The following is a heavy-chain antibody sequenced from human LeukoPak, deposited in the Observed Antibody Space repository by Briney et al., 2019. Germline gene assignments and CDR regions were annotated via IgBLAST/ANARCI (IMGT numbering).Heavy chain of an antibody. J-gene: IGHJ4*02. CDR3: AKELMG. CDR2: IQYDGSNI. D-gene: IGHD3-10*01. V-gene: IGHV3-30*02. CDR1: GFTFSSYA. Sequence: GGSLRLSCAASGFTFSSYALHWVRQAPGKGLEWVAFIQYDGSNINYADSVKGRFTISRDNSKNTMYLQMNSLRAEDTAVYYCAKELMGWGQGTLVTVSS.